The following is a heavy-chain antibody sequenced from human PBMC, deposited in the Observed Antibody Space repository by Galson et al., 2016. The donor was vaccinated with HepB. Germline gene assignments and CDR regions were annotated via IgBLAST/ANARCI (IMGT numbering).Heavy chain of an antibody. V-gene: IGHV3-33*01. CDR2: IWNDESNK. Sequence: SLRLSCAASGFTFSYYGMHWVRQAPGKGLEWVSLIWNDESNKSSADSVKGRFTISRDNSKNTLYLQMNSLRVEDTAVYYCARSDGGYESSLDYWGQGTLVTVSS. D-gene: IGHD3-16*01. CDR3: ARSDGGYESSLDY. CDR1: GFTFSYYG. J-gene: IGHJ4*02.